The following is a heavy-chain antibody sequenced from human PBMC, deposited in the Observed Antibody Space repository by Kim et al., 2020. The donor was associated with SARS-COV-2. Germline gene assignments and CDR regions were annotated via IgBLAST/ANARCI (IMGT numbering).Heavy chain of an antibody. Sequence: GGSLRLSCAASGFNFDDYAMHWVRQAPGKGLEWVSLISGDGGSTYYADSVKGGFTISRDNSKNSLYLQMNSLRTEDTALYYCAKDGSWSSSGYYYPDAFDILGQGTMFTVSS. CDR3: AKDGSWSSSGYYYPDAFDI. CDR2: ISGDGGST. J-gene: IGHJ3*02. D-gene: IGHD3-22*01. CDR1: GFNFDDYA. V-gene: IGHV3-43*02.